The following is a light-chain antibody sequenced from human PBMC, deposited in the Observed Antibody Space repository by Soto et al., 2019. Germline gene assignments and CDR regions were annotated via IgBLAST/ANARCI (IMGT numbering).Light chain of an antibody. V-gene: IGLV2-14*03. CDR3: VSYTAGATNV. CDR1: SSDVGGSNF. CDR2: DVA. J-gene: IGLJ1*01. Sequence: QSVLTQPASVSDSPGQSITISFTGTSSDVGGSNFVSWYQQHPGKPPKLIIYDVANRPSGVSNRFSGSKSGSTASLIIFRPQTEDVADYDYVSYTAGATNVFGTGTKVTGL.